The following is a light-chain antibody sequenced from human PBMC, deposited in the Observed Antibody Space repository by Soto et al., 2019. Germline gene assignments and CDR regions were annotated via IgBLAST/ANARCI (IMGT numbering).Light chain of an antibody. CDR2: GAS. Sequence: IQLTQSPSSLSAFVGDRVTITCRASQGISSYLAWYQQKSGKAPKLLIYGASTLQSGVPSRFRGSGSGTDFTLTISSLQPEDFATYYCQQLDSYPLTFGGGTKV. CDR1: QGISSY. V-gene: IGKV1-9*01. CDR3: QQLDSYPLT. J-gene: IGKJ4*01.